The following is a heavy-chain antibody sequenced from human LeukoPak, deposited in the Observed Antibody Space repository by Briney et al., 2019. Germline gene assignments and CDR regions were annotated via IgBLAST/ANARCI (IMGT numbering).Heavy chain of an antibody. D-gene: IGHD3-22*01. Sequence: SETLSLTCTVPGGSISRYYWSWIRQPPGKGLGWGGYIYYSGSTNYNPSLKSRVTISVDTSKNQVSLKLSSVTAADTAVYYCATPYYDDSSAYWGAFDIWGQGTMVTVSS. CDR3: ATPYYDDSSAYWGAFDI. V-gene: IGHV4-59*01. J-gene: IGHJ3*02. CDR1: GGSISRYY. CDR2: IYYSGST.